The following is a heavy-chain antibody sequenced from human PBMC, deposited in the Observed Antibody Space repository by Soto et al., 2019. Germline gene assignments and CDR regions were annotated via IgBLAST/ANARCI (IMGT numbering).Heavy chain of an antibody. CDR2: IYYSGST. Sequence: SETLSLTCTVSGGSVSSGSYYWSWIRQPPGKGLEWIGYIYYSGSTNYNPSLKSRVTISVDTSKNQFSLKLSSVTAADTAVYYCARVSWTCGGDCYRRVRHYGMDVWGQGTTVTVSS. CDR3: ARVSWTCGGDCYRRVRHYGMDV. V-gene: IGHV4-61*01. D-gene: IGHD2-21*02. CDR1: GGSVSSGSYY. J-gene: IGHJ6*02.